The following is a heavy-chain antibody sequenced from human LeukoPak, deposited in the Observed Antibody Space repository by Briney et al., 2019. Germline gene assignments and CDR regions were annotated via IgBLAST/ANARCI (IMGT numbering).Heavy chain of an antibody. Sequence: QPSETLSLTCTVSGGSISSYYWSWVRQAPGKGLEWVANIKQDGSEKNYLDSVKGRFTISRDNAKNSLYMQMNSLRAEDTAVYYCARDPDLRRGYDGEGYWGQGTLVTVSS. V-gene: IGHV3-7*05. CDR3: ARDPDLRRGYDGEGY. CDR1: GGSISSYY. D-gene: IGHD5-12*01. CDR2: IKQDGSEK. J-gene: IGHJ4*02.